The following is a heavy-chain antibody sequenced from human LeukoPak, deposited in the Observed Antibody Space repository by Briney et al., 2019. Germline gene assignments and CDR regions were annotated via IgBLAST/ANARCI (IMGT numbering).Heavy chain of an antibody. CDR3: PKEPSRGYSYGYPFDY. V-gene: IGHV3-30*02. CDR1: GFTFSSYG. CDR2: IRYDGSNK. J-gene: IGHJ4*02. D-gene: IGHD5-18*01. Sequence: PGGSLRLSCAASGFTFSSYGMHWVRRAPGKGLEWVAFIRYDGSNKYYADSVKGRFTISRDNSKNTLYLQMNSLRAEDTAVYYCPKEPSRGYSYGYPFDYWGQGTLVTVSS.